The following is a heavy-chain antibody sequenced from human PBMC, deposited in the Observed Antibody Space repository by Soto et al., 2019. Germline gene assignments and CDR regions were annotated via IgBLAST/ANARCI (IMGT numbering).Heavy chain of an antibody. Sequence: QVQLVQSGAEVRKPGASVKVSCKPSGYTFNTYYLHWLRQAPGQALEWMGVIHPSGGGTTYAQKFLGRVTVTRDTSTTTVFMELGSLRSDDTAVYYCARGGHIAVVTASFANWGQGTLVTVSS. CDR3: ARGGHIAVVTASFAN. J-gene: IGHJ4*02. CDR2: IHPSGGGT. V-gene: IGHV1-46*02. D-gene: IGHD2-21*02. CDR1: GYTFNTYY.